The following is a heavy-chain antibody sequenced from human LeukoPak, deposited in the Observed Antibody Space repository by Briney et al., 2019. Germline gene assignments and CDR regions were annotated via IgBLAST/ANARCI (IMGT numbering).Heavy chain of an antibody. CDR2: IYSGGST. CDR1: GFTVSSNY. Sequence: PGGSLRLSCAASGFTVSSNYMSWVRQAPGKGLEWVSVIYSGGSTYYADSVKGRFTISRDNSKNTLYLQMNSLRAEDTAVYYCAKDMGDHYYDFWSGYHTWGQGTLVTVSS. V-gene: IGHV3-53*01. J-gene: IGHJ5*02. CDR3: AKDMGDHYYDFWSGYHT. D-gene: IGHD3-3*01.